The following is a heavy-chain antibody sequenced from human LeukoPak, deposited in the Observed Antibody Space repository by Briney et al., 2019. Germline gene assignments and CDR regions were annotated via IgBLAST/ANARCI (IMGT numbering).Heavy chain of an antibody. Sequence: GASVKVSCKASGYTFTSYDINWVRQATGQGLEWMGWMNPNSGNTGYAQKFQGRVTITRNTSISTAYMELSSLGSEDTAVYYCAIATMPSGGDCWGQGTLVTVSS. D-gene: IGHD2-21*01. CDR2: MNPNSGNT. CDR3: AIATMPSGGDC. CDR1: GYTFTSYD. V-gene: IGHV1-8*03. J-gene: IGHJ4*02.